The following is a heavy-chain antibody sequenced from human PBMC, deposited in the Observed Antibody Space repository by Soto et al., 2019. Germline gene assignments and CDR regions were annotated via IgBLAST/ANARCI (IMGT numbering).Heavy chain of an antibody. V-gene: IGHV4-59*08. J-gene: IGHJ5*02. CDR1: GGSISSYY. D-gene: IGHD6-13*01. Sequence: SETLSLTCTVSGGSISSYYCSWIRQHPGKGLEWIGYIYYSGSTNYNPSLKSRVTISVDTSKNQFSLKLSSVTAADTAVYYCARAKAPLYSSSWYWFDPWGQGTLVTVS. CDR3: ARAKAPLYSSSWYWFDP. CDR2: IYYSGST.